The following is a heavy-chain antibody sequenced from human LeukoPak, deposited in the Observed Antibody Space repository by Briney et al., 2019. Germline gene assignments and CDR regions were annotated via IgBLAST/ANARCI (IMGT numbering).Heavy chain of an antibody. CDR3: ARHYRDDSSGRRLDY. D-gene: IGHD3-22*01. J-gene: IGHJ4*02. CDR1: AXDW. Sequence: GESLKISCRGFAXDWIGWVLQMPGKGLEWMRIIYPGDSDTTYSPSFLGQVTISADKSTSTAYLQWSSLKASDAAMYYCARHYRDDSSGRRLDYWGQGTLVTVSS. CDR2: IYPGDSDT. V-gene: IGHV5-51*01.